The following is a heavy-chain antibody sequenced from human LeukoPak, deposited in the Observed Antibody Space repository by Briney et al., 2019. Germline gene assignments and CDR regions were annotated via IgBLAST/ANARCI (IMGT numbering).Heavy chain of an antibody. V-gene: IGHV3-23*01. Sequence: GGSLRLSCAASGFTFNSAMTWVRQAPGKGLEWVSTISGDTTATLYADSVKGRFTVSRDNSRSTLYLHMNSLRGEDTAVYYCAKKGSGLTGTTVGLDYWGQGTLVTVSS. J-gene: IGHJ4*02. CDR2: ISGDTTAT. CDR3: AKKGSGLTGTTVGLDY. D-gene: IGHD1-20*01. CDR1: GFTFNSA.